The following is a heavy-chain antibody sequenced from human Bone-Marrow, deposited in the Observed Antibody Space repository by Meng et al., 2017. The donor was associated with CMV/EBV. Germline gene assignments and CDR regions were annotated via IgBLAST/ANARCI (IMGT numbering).Heavy chain of an antibody. Sequence: GESLKISCAASGFTFSSYSMNWVRQAPGKGPEWVSYISSSSSTIYYADSVKGRFTISRDNAKNSLYLQMNSLRAEDTAVYYCARDSDSVRYYDFWSGYYGMDVWGQGTTVTVSS. CDR3: ARDSDSVRYYDFWSGYYGMDV. V-gene: IGHV3-48*04. CDR1: GFTFSSYS. D-gene: IGHD3-3*01. CDR2: ISSSSSTI. J-gene: IGHJ6*02.